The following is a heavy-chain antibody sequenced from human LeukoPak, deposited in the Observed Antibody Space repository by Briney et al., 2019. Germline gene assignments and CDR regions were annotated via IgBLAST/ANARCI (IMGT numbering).Heavy chain of an antibody. CDR1: GGAFSSYA. J-gene: IGHJ6*02. CDR3: ARDAGGYSGKYGMDV. V-gene: IGHV1-69*04. D-gene: IGHD5-12*01. CDR2: IIPIFGIA. Sequence: ASVKVSCKASGGAFSSYAISWVRQAPGQGLEWMGRIIPIFGIANYAQKFQGRVTITADKSTSTAYMELSSLRSEDTAVYYCARDAGGYSGKYGMDVWGQGTTVTVSS.